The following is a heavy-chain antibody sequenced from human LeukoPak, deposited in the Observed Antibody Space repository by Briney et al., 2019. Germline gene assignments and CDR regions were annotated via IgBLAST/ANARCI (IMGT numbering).Heavy chain of an antibody. V-gene: IGHV3-66*01. Sequence: PSETLPLTCAVYGGSFSGYYWSWIRQPPGKGLAWVSVIYSGGDTYYADSVKGRFSISRDNSKNMMYLQMNSLRAEDTALYYCARGGSSYYMDVWGKGTTVSVSS. CDR2: IYSGGDT. J-gene: IGHJ6*03. CDR1: GGSFSGYY. CDR3: ARGGSSYYMDV. D-gene: IGHD3-10*01.